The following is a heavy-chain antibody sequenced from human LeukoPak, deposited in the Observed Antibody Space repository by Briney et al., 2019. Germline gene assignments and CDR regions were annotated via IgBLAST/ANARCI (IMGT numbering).Heavy chain of an antibody. CDR1: GFTVSSNY. CDR3: ARASLLRYFAWLLPDWYFVL. J-gene: IGHJ2*01. Sequence: GGSLRLSCAASGFTVSSNYMSWVRQAPGKGLEWVSVIYSGGNTYYADSVKGRFTISRDNSKNTLYLQMNSLRAEDTAVYYCARASLLRYFAWLLPDWYFVLGGRGTLSLSPQ. CDR2: IYSGGNT. V-gene: IGHV3-66*01. D-gene: IGHD3-9*01.